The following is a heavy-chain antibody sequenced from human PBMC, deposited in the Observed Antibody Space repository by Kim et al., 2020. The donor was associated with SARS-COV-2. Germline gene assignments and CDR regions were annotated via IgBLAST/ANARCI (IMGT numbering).Heavy chain of an antibody. V-gene: IGHV4-34*01. J-gene: IGHJ3*02. D-gene: IGHD6-13*01. CDR3: ARGPGSSSWRAFDI. Sequence: NPAPNSRVTIYVATSKNQFSLQLSSVTAADTAVYYCARGPGSSSWRAFDIWGQGTMVTVSS.